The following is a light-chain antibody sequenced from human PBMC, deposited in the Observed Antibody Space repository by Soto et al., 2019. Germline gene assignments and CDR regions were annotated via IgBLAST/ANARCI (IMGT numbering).Light chain of an antibody. CDR2: EVT. CDR1: SSDVGTYDY. Sequence: QSLLTQPASVSGSPGQSIASSCTGTSSDVGTYDYVSWYQQYPDKAPKLIIYEVTQRPSGVSNRFSGSKSGNTASLTISGRQAEDEADYYCSSHTSVNTRVFGTGTKVTVL. J-gene: IGLJ1*01. V-gene: IGLV2-14*01. CDR3: SSHTSVNTRV.